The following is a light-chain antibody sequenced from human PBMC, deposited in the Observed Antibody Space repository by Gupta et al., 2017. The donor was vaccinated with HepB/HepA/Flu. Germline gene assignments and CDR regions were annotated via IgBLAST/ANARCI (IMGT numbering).Light chain of an antibody. CDR1: SSDVGGYNY. V-gene: IGLV2-14*01. Sequence: QSALTQPASVSGSPGQSLTISYTGTSSDVGGYNYVSWYQQHPGKAPKLMIYDVSNRPSGVSNRFSGSKSGNTASLTISGLQAEDEADYYCSSYTSSSTVFGGGTKLTVL. CDR3: SSYTSSSTV. CDR2: DVS. J-gene: IGLJ2*01.